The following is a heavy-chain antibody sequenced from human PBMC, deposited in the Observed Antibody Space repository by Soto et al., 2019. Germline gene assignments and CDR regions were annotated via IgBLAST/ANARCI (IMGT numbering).Heavy chain of an antibody. Sequence: EVQLLESGGGLVQPGGSLRLSCAASGFTFSSYAMSWVRQAPGKGLEWVSAISGSGGSTYYADSVKGRFTISRDNSENTLYLQMNSLRAEDTAVYYCAKDMITFGGVIVAPFDYWGQGTLVTVSS. CDR2: ISGSGGST. CDR1: GFTFSSYA. J-gene: IGHJ4*02. V-gene: IGHV3-23*01. D-gene: IGHD3-16*02. CDR3: AKDMITFGGVIVAPFDY.